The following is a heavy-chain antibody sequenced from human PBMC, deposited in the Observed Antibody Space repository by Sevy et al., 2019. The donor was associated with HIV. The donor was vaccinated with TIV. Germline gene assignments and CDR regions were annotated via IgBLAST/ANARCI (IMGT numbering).Heavy chain of an antibody. CDR3: STDALSIWGNSRKPEF. D-gene: IGHD3-16*02. CDR2: IKSETDGGTT. J-gene: IGHJ4*02. Sequence: GGSLRLSCAASGFTFTKVWMNWFRQAPGRGLEWVGRIKSETDGGTTDYAEHMIDRLSGPRDDSKNTLYPQKSCLKIEDTGVYYCSTDALSIWGNSRKPEFWGQGTLVTVSS. CDR1: GFTFTKVW. V-gene: IGHV3-15*01.